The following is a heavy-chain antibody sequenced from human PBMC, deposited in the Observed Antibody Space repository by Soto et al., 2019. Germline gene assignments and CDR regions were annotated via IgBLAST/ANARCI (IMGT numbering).Heavy chain of an antibody. CDR3: AKGISAAGIYGMDV. Sequence: RLSCAASGFTFSSYAMSWVRQAPGKGLEWVSAISGSGGSTYYADSVKGRFTISRDNSKNTLYLQMNSLRAEDTAVYYCAKGISAAGIYGMDVWGQGTTVTVSS. CDR2: ISGSGGST. D-gene: IGHD6-13*01. CDR1: GFTFSSYA. J-gene: IGHJ6*02. V-gene: IGHV3-23*01.